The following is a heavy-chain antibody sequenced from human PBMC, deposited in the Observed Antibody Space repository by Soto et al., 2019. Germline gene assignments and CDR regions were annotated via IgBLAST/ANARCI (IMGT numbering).Heavy chain of an antibody. J-gene: IGHJ4*02. V-gene: IGHV1-69*06. CDR3: ARDHPPGT. CDR2: IIPIFGTA. Sequence: SLQLSCKASGGTFSSYAISWVRQAPGQGLEWMGGIIPIFGTANYAQKFQGRVTITADKSTSTAYMELSSLRSEDTAVYYCARDHPPGTWGQGNLVIVSS. CDR1: GGTFSSYA.